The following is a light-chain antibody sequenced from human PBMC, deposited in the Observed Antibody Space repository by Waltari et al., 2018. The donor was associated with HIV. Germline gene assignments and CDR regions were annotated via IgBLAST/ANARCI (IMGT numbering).Light chain of an antibody. CDR3: VGWDSRLSGYV. V-gene: IGLV1-47*01. J-gene: IGLJ1*01. CDR1: CPTSEID. Sequence: QSVLTKPPPPPGTPAQRVPTPCPATCPTSEIDMYFGYQQLTGAAPRLLIYKDTQRPSGVPDRFTGSKSGTSASLAISGLRSEDEADYYCVGWDSRLSGYVFGSGTKVTVL. CDR2: KDT.